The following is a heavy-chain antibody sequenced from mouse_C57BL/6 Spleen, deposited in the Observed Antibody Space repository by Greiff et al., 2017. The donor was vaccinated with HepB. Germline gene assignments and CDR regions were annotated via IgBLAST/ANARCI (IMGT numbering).Heavy chain of an antibody. J-gene: IGHJ4*01. CDR1: GFTFSSYA. CDR3: TRDDGYPRAMDY. Sequence: EVKLMESGEGLVKPGGSLKLSCAASGFTFSSYAMSWVRQTPEKRLEWVAYISSGGDYIYYADTVKGRFTISRDNARNPLYLQMSSLKSEDTAMYYWTRDDGYPRAMDYWGQGTSVTVSS. D-gene: IGHD2-2*01. CDR2: ISSGGDYI. V-gene: IGHV5-9-1*02.